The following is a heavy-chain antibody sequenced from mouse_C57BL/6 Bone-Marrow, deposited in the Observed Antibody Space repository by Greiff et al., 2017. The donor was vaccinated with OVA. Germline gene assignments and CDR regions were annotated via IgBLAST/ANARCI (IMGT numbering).Heavy chain of an antibody. J-gene: IGHJ4*01. CDR2: ISYDGSN. CDR1: GYSITSGYY. CDR3: ARWDLDY. V-gene: IGHV3-6*01. Sequence: EVQLQESGPGLVKPSQSLSLTCSVTGYSITSGYYWNWIRQFPGNKLEWMGYISYDGSNNYNPSLKNRISITRDTSKNQFFLKLNSVTTEDTATYYCARWDLDYWGQGTSVTVSS. D-gene: IGHD4-1*01.